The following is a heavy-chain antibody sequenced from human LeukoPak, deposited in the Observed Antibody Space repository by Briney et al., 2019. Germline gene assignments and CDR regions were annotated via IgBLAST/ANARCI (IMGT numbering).Heavy chain of an antibody. V-gene: IGHV3-23*01. Sequence: PGGSLRLSCAASGFTFISYAMSWVRQAPGTGLEWVSGISGSGGRTYYGDSVKGRFTISRDNSKNTLYLQMNSLRAEDRAIYYCAKDSGIAAAGTDFDYWGQGTLVTVSS. J-gene: IGHJ4*02. CDR1: GFTFISYA. CDR2: ISGSGGRT. CDR3: AKDSGIAAAGTDFDY. D-gene: IGHD6-13*01.